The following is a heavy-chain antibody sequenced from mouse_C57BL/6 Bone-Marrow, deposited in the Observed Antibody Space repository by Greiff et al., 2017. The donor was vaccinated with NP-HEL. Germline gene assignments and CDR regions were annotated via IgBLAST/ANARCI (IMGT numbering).Heavy chain of an antibody. D-gene: IGHD1-1*01. CDR2: IYPGDGDT. CDR3: ARGDYGSSRFGYAMDY. CDR1: GYAFSSYW. Sequence: QVQLKESGAELVKPGASVKISCKASGYAFSSYWMNWVKERPGKGLEWIGQIYPGDGDTKYHGKFKGKATLTADKSSSTAYMQVSSLTSEDSAVDFCARGDYGSSRFGYAMDYWGQGTSVTVSS. J-gene: IGHJ4*01. V-gene: IGHV1-80*01.